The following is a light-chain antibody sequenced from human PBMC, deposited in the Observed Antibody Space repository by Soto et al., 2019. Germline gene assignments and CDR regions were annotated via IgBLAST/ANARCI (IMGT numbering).Light chain of an antibody. CDR1: SSDVGAYNY. CDR3: SSYTSGSTLVV. Sequence: SALTQAASLSGIPGQSISISCTEASSDVGAYNYVSWYQQHPGKAPKLMIYDVSNRPSGVSNRFSGSKSGNTASLTISGFQAEDEADYYCSSYTSGSTLVVFGGGTQLTVL. J-gene: IGLJ2*01. CDR2: DVS. V-gene: IGLV2-14*03.